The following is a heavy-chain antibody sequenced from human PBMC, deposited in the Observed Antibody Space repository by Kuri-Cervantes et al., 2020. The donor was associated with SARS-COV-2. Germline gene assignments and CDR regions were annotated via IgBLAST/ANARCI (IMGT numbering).Heavy chain of an antibody. Sequence: LTHSCTVAGGSISSSSYYWGWIRQPPGKGLEWIGSIYYSGSTYYNPSLKSRVTISVDTSKNQFSLKLSSVTAADTAVYYCARQEVVAATNWFDPWGQGTLVTVSS. V-gene: IGHV4-39*01. CDR3: ARQEVVAATNWFDP. D-gene: IGHD2-15*01. J-gene: IGHJ5*02. CDR1: GGSISSSSYY. CDR2: IYYSGST.